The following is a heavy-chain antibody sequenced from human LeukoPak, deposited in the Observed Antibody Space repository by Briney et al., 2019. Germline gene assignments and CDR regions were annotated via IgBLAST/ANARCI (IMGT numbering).Heavy chain of an antibody. CDR3: TTGTGTTRVYYFDY. V-gene: IGHV3-23*01. CDR1: GFTFNNYA. Sequence: PGGSLRLSCIASGFTFNNYAMTWVRQAPGKGLDWVSTISGSGGTTYYADSVKGRFTFSRDNSKNTLYLQMNGLRAEDTAVYYCTTGTGTTRVYYFDYWGQGTLVTVSS. J-gene: IGHJ4*02. CDR2: ISGSGGTT. D-gene: IGHD1-7*01.